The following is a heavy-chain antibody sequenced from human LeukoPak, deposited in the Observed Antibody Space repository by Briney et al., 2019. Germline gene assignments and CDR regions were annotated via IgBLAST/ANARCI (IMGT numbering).Heavy chain of an antibody. Sequence: PSETLSLTCAVSGGSISSSNWWSWVRQPPGKGLEWIGEIYHSGSTNYNPSLKSRVTISVDTSKNQFSLNLSSVTAADTAVYYCARASVLLSADYWGQGTLVTVSS. D-gene: IGHD3-16*01. V-gene: IGHV4-4*02. CDR1: GGSISSSNW. CDR3: ARASVLLSADY. CDR2: IYHSGST. J-gene: IGHJ4*02.